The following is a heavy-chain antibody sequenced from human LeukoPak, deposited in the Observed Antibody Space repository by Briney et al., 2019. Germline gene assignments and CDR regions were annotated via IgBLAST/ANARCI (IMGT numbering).Heavy chain of an antibody. D-gene: IGHD2/OR15-2a*01. CDR3: TKDHWLHTSMVTSSRYFDY. CDR1: RFTFSNYA. V-gene: IGHV3-23*01. J-gene: IGHJ4*02. Sequence: PGGSLRLSCAASRFTFSNYAMSWVRQAPGRGLEWVSAISGSGGTTYYADSVKGRFTISRDNSKNTLYLQMNSLRAEDTAVYYCTKDHWLHTSMVTSSRYFDYWGQGTLVTVSS. CDR2: ISGSGGTT.